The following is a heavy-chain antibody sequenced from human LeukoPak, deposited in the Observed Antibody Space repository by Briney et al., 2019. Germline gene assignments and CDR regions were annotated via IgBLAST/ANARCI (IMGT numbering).Heavy chain of an antibody. D-gene: IGHD6-13*01. Sequence: KSSETLSLTCAVSGGSISGRTYYWGWIRQSPGKGLEWIGSIYYSGSTYYNPSLKSRVTISVDTSKNQFSLKLSSVTAADTAVYYCVRDSAAGPAGLWGQGTLVTVSS. J-gene: IGHJ4*02. V-gene: IGHV4-39*07. CDR2: IYYSGST. CDR1: GGSISGRTYY. CDR3: VRDSAAGPAGL.